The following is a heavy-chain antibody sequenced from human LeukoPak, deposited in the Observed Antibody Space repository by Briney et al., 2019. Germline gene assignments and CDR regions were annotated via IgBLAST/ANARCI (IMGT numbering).Heavy chain of an antibody. V-gene: IGHV3-23*01. CDR1: GFTFSSYA. Sequence: GGSLRLSCAASGFTFSSYAMSWVRQAPGKGLEWVSAISGSGGSTYYADSVKGRFTISRDNSKNTLYLQMNSLRAEDTAVYYCAKDGTGITMVRGVIVNWFDPWGQGTLVTISS. D-gene: IGHD3-10*01. CDR2: ISGSGGST. J-gene: IGHJ5*02. CDR3: AKDGTGITMVRGVIVNWFDP.